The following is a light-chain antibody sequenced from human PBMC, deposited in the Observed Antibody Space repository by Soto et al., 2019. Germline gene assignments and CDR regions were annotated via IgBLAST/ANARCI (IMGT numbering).Light chain of an antibody. CDR3: SSYTSSSTLMV. J-gene: IGLJ2*01. Sequence: QSALTQPASVSGSPGQSITISCTGTSSDVGGYNYVSWYQQHPGKAPKLMIYEVSNRPSGVSNRFSGSKSGNTASLTSSGRQAEDEADYYCSSYTSSSTLMVFGGGTKLTGL. CDR1: SSDVGGYNY. V-gene: IGLV2-14*01. CDR2: EVS.